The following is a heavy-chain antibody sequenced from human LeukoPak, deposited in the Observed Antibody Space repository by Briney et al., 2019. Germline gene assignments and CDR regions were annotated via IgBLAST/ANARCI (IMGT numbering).Heavy chain of an antibody. CDR1: GGSISGYY. D-gene: IGHD3-22*01. CDR2: IYYSGST. J-gene: IGHJ3*02. CDR3: ARGGLENGYHSNDGFDI. Sequence: PSETLSLTCTVSGGSISGYYWSWIRQPPGKGLEWIGYIYYSGSTKYNPSLKSRVAMPVDTSRNQFSLKLSSVTAADTAVYYCARGGLENGYHSNDGFDIWGQGTMVTVSS. V-gene: IGHV4-59*01.